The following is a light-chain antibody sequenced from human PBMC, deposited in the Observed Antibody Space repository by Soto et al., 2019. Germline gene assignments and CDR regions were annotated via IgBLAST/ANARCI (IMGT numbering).Light chain of an antibody. CDR3: QQYNNWIT. CDR1: QSVSSN. Sequence: EIVMTQSPATLSVSPGERATLSCRASQSVSSNLAWYQQKPGQAPRLLIYGASTRATGIPARFSGSGSGTEFTLTISSLQFEDFAVYYCQQYNNWITFGQGTKVDIK. V-gene: IGKV3-15*01. CDR2: GAS. J-gene: IGKJ1*01.